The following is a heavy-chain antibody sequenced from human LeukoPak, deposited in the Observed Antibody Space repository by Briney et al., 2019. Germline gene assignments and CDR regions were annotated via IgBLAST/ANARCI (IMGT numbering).Heavy chain of an antibody. D-gene: IGHD3-10*01. Sequence: PSETLSLTCTVSGGSINSYYWSWVRQPPGRGLEWLGYVYHSGGAYYNPSLKTPVTISIDRSKNQFSLKMEFVTAADTAVYYCARWYGSGTRNPWFDSWGQGARVTVSS. CDR2: VYHSGGA. V-gene: IGHV4-59*12. CDR1: GGSINSYY. CDR3: ARWYGSGTRNPWFDS. J-gene: IGHJ5*01.